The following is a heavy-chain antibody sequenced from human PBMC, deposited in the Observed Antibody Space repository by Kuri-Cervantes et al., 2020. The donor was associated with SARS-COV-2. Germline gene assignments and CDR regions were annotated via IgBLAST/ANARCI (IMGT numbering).Heavy chain of an antibody. CDR3: AASLLYRIYYYYGMDV. CDR2: IVVGSGNT. J-gene: IGHJ6*02. D-gene: IGHD1-26*01. Sequence: SVKVSCKASGFTFTSSAVQWVRQARGQRLEWIGWIVVGSGNTNFAQKFQERVTITRDMSTSTAYMELSSLRSEDTAVYYCAASLLYRIYYYYGMDVWGQGTTVTVSS. CDR1: GFTFTSSA. V-gene: IGHV1-58*01.